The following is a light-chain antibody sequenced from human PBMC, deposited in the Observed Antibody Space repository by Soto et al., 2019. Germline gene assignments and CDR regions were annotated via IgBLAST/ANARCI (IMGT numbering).Light chain of an antibody. CDR2: GAS. Sequence: EIVMTQSPATLSVSPGERATLSCRASQSVSSNLAWYQQKPGQAPRLLIYGASTRATGIPARFSGSGSGTEFTLTISSLQSEDFAVYYCQQYNNWPPPLTFGGGTKGVDQT. CDR1: QSVSSN. J-gene: IGKJ4*01. CDR3: QQYNNWPPPLT. V-gene: IGKV3-15*01.